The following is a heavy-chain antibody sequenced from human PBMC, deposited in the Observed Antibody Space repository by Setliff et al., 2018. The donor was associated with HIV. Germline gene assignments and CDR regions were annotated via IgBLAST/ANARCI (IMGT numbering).Heavy chain of an antibody. Sequence: SETLSLTCGVYGGSLSDYYWSWIRQPPGKGLEWIGEINHSGSSNYNPSLKSRVTISVDTSKNQLSLNVTSVTAADTAVYYCARSSRGYCSGGGCYGFDPWGQGNLGTVS. V-gene: IGHV4-34*01. CDR1: GGSLSDYY. CDR2: INHSGSS. D-gene: IGHD2-15*01. J-gene: IGHJ5*02. CDR3: ARSSRGYCSGGGCYGFDP.